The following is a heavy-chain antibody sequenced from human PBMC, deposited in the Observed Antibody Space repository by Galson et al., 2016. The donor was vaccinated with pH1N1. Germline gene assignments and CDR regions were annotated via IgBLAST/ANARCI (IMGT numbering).Heavy chain of an antibody. CDR1: GGSVRSGGQY. CDR2: IYYIGST. CDR3: ARNAWDGIGLNYFDS. Sequence: TLSLTCSVSGGSVRSGGQYWTWIRQVPGKGLEWIGFIYYIGSTGYNPSLKSRVSMSLDMSKKQFSLNLRSVTAADTAVYFCARNAWDGIGLNYFDSWGQGILVSVSS. D-gene: IGHD3-22*01. V-gene: IGHV4-31*03. J-gene: IGHJ4*02.